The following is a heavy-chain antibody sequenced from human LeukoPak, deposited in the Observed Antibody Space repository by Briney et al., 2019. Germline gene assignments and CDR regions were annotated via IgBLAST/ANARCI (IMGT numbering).Heavy chain of an antibody. V-gene: IGHV3-74*01. CDR3: ARVPGYYYYYMDV. Sequence: PGGSLRLSCAASGFTFSSYWMHWVRQAPGKGLVWVSRINSDGSSTSYADSVKGRFTISRDNAKNTLYLQMNSLRAEDTAVYYCARVPGYYYYYMDVWGKGTTVTVFS. CDR1: GFTFSSYW. CDR2: INSDGSST. J-gene: IGHJ6*03.